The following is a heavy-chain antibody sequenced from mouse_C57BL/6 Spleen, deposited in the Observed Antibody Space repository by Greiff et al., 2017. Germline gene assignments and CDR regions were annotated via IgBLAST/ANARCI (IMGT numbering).Heavy chain of an antibody. V-gene: IGHV5-9*01. J-gene: IGHJ4*01. CDR1: GFTFSSYT. D-gene: IGHD1-1*01. CDR2: ISGGGGTT. Sequence: EVMLVESGGGLVKPGGSLKLSCAASGFTFSSYTMSWVRQTPEKRLEWVATISGGGGTTNYHDSVKGRFTFSRDNSTNTLYLQMSSLRSEDTALYYGERHGDYGSSYYAMDYWGQGTSVTVSS. CDR3: ERHGDYGSSYYAMDY.